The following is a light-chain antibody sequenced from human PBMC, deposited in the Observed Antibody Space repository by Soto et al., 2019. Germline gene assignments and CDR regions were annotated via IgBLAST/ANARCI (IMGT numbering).Light chain of an antibody. CDR2: DAS. J-gene: IGKJ4*01. CDR3: QQRSNWPST. Sequence: EIVLTQSPATLSLSPGERATLSCRASQSVSGYLAWYHQKPGQAPRLLMYDASNSATGIPARFSGSGSGTDFTLTISSLEPEDFAVYYCQQRSNWPSTFGGGTKVEIK. V-gene: IGKV3-11*01. CDR1: QSVSGY.